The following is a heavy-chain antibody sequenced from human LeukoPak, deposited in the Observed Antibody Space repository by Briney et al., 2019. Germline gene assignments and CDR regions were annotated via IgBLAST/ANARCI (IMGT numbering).Heavy chain of an antibody. D-gene: IGHD3-22*01. J-gene: IGHJ5*02. V-gene: IGHV3-74*03. CDR1: EFDFFSYG. CDR2: IFTDGSTT. CDR3: ARVDMIVNWFDP. Sequence: GGSLRLSCVASEFDFFSYGMQWVRQAPGKGLVWVARIFTDGSTTTYADSVKGRFTISRDNAKNTLYLEMKSLRVEDTAVYYCARVDMIVNWFDPWGQGTLVTVSS.